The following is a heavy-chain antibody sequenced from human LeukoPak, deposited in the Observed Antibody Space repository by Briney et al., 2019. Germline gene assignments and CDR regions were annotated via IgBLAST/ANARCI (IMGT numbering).Heavy chain of an antibody. J-gene: IGHJ4*02. Sequence: SGGSLRLSCAASGFTFSSYGMHWVRQAPGKGLEWVAFIRYDGSNKYYADSVKGRFTISRDNSKNTLYLQMNSLRAEDTAVYYCAKSAFRGYYYDSSGYCDYWGQGTLVTVSS. V-gene: IGHV3-30*02. CDR3: AKSAFRGYYYDSSGYCDY. CDR1: GFTFSSYG. D-gene: IGHD3-22*01. CDR2: IRYDGSNK.